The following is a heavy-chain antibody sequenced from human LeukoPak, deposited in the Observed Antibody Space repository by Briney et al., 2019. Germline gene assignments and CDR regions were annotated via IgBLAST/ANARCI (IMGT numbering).Heavy chain of an antibody. CDR2: ISSSGSTI. D-gene: IGHD2-15*01. J-gene: IGHJ4*01. Sequence: GGSLRLSCAVSGFTFSDYYMSWIRQAPGKGLEWVSYISSSGSTIYYADSVKGRFTISRDNAKNALYLQMNGLRAEDTAVYYCARSVKGGSWILPYYFGHWGQGTLVTGFS. V-gene: IGHV3-11*01. CDR1: GFTFSDYY. CDR3: ARSVKGGSWILPYYFGH.